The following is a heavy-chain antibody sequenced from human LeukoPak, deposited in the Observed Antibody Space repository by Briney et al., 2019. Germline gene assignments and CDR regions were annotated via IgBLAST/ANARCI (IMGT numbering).Heavy chain of an antibody. CDR1: GGSISSSSYY. CDR3: ARNDFWSAHNWFDP. D-gene: IGHD3-3*01. J-gene: IGHJ5*02. Sequence: SETLSLTCTVSGGSISSSSYYWGWIRQPAGKGLEWIGRIYTSGSTNYNPSLKSRVTMSVDTSKNQFSLKLSSVTAADTAVYYCARNDFWSAHNWFDPWGQGTLVTVSS. CDR2: IYTSGST. V-gene: IGHV4-61*02.